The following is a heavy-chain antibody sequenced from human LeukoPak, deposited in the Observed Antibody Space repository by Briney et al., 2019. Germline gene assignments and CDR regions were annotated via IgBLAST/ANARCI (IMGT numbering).Heavy chain of an antibody. V-gene: IGHV1-2*02. CDR1: GYTFTGYY. J-gene: IGHJ6*02. Sequence: ASVKVSCKASGYTFTGYYMHWVRQAPGQGLEWMGWINPNSGGTNYAQKFQGRVTMTRDTSISTAYMELSRLRSDDTAVYYCARLRSIVVAGKVSSYYYGTDVWGQGTTVTVSS. D-gene: IGHD6-19*01. CDR3: ARLRSIVVAGKVSSYYYGTDV. CDR2: INPNSGGT.